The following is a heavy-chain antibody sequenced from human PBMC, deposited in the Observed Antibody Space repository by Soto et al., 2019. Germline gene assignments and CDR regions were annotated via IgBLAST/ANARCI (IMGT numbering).Heavy chain of an antibody. CDR1: GGSISSYY. J-gene: IGHJ4*02. CDR3: ARHLPGGFGELYYFDY. D-gene: IGHD3-10*01. V-gene: IGHV4-59*08. CDR2: IYYSGST. Sequence: SETLSLTCTVSGGSISSYYWSWIRQPPGKGLEWIGYIYYSGSTNYNPSLKSRVTISVDTSKNQFSLKLSSVTAADTAVYYCARHLPGGFGELYYFDYWGQGTLVTVSS.